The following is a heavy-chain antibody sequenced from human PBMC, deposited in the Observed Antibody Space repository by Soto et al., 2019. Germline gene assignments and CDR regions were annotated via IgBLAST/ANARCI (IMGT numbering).Heavy chain of an antibody. CDR1: GFTFSSFA. V-gene: IGHV3-23*01. CDR2: ISASGDST. D-gene: IGHD6-13*01. Sequence: EVQLLESGGGFIQTGGSLRVSCAASGFTFSSFAMCWVRQAPGKGLEWVSAISASGDSTYYADSVKGRFTISRDNSKNTLYLQMNSLRAEDTAVYYCAKYNSIAALNDAFDIWGQGTMVTVSS. J-gene: IGHJ3*02. CDR3: AKYNSIAALNDAFDI.